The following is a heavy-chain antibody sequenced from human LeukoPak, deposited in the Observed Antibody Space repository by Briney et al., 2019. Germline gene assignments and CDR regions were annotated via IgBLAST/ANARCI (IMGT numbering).Heavy chain of an antibody. CDR1: GGTFISYA. CDR2: IIPIFVTV. V-gene: IGHV1-69*05. Sequence: SVKVSCKASGGTFISYAISWVRQAPGQGVEWMGRIIPIFVTVNYAQKFHGRVTITMDESRSTAYMELSSLRSEDTAVYYCARDGRDSSGFYWRGGPNWFDPWGQGTLVTVSS. D-gene: IGHD3-22*01. J-gene: IGHJ5*02. CDR3: ARDGRDSSGFYWRGGPNWFDP.